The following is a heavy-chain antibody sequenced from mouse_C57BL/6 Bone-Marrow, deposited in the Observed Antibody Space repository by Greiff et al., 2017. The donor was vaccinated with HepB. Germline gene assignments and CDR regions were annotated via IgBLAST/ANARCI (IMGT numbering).Heavy chain of an antibody. V-gene: IGHV1-61*01. CDR2: IYPSDSET. CDR3: ARPESTTTELYFDC. D-gene: IGHD2-14*01. J-gene: IGHJ2*01. CDR1: GYTFTSYW. Sequence: QVQLQQPGAELVRPGSSVKLSCKASGYTFTSYWMYWVQQRPGQGLEWIGNIYPSDSETHYNHKFKDKATLTVDKSSSTAYMQLSSLTSEDSAFYYCARPESTTTELYFDCWGKGTTLTVSS.